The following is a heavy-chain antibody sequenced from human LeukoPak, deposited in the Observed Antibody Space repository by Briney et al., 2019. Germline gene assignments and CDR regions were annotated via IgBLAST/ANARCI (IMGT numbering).Heavy chain of an antibody. CDR2: IYYSGST. Sequence: SETLSLTCTVSGGSISSSSYYWGWIRQPPGKGLEWIGSIYYSGSTYYNPSLKSRVTISVDTSKNQFSLKLSSVTAADTAVYYCARHDYGDYVFDYWGQGTLVTVSS. CDR1: GGSISSSSYY. V-gene: IGHV4-39*07. J-gene: IGHJ4*02. CDR3: ARHDYGDYVFDY. D-gene: IGHD4-17*01.